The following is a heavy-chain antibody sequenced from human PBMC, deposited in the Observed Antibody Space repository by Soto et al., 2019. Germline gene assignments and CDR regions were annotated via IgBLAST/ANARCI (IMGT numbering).Heavy chain of an antibody. Sequence: PSETLSLTCTVSGGSISSYYWSWIRQPPGKGLEWIGCIYYSGSTNYNPSLKSRVTISVDTSKNQFSLKLSSVTAADTAVYYCARVYYDFWSGYSNWFDPWGQGTLVTVS. CDR1: GGSISSYY. CDR2: IYYSGST. J-gene: IGHJ5*02. D-gene: IGHD3-3*01. V-gene: IGHV4-59*01. CDR3: ARVYYDFWSGYSNWFDP.